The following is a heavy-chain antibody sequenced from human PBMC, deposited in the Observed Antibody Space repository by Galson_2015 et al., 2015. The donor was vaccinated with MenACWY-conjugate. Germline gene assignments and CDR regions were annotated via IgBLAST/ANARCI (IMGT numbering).Heavy chain of an antibody. CDR1: GFTFSHYG. J-gene: IGHJ4*02. CDR2: ISHDGNNK. Sequence: SLRLSCAASGFTFSHYGMHWVRQAPGKGLEWVTAISHDGNNKYYADSVKGRFTISRDNSKNTVSLQMNGLTTEDTAVYFCARVLSSGWTRQFDYWGQGTLVTVS. V-gene: IGHV3-30*03. D-gene: IGHD6-19*01. CDR3: ARVLSSGWTRQFDY.